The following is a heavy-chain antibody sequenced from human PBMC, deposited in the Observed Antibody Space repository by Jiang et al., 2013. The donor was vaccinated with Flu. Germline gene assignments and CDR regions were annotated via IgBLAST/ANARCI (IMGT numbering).Heavy chain of an antibody. D-gene: IGHD3-9*01. CDR3: AKGAYYDILTGYYYVY. CDR1: GFTFSSYA. Sequence: GGGLVQPGGSLRLSCAASGFTFSSYAMSWVRQAPGKGLEWVSAISGSGGSTYYADSVKGRFTISRDNSKNTLYLQMNSLRAEDTAVYYCAKGAYYDILTGYYYVYWGQGTLVTVSS. J-gene: IGHJ4*02. V-gene: IGHV3-23*01. CDR2: ISGSGGST.